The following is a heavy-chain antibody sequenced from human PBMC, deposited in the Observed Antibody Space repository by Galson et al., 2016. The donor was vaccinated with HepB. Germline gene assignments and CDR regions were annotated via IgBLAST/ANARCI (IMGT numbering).Heavy chain of an antibody. V-gene: IGHV4-39*07. J-gene: IGHJ4*02. D-gene: IGHD3/OR15-3a*01. CDR1: GGSFRSSSYN. CDR3: ARERPFYDVWTGYTGYFDY. Sequence: SETLSLTCTVSGGSFRSSSYNWGWIRQPPGQGLEWIGSIHYSGNTIYNPSLKSRVTISVDTSKNQFSLRLSSVRSVTAADTAVYYCARERPFYDVWTGYTGYFDYWGQGILVTVSS. CDR2: IHYSGNT.